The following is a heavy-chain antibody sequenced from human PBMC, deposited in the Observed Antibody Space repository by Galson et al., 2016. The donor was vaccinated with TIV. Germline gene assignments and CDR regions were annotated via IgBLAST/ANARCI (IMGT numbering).Heavy chain of an antibody. CDR1: GYTFAIYA. Sequence: PVKVSCKASGYTFAIYAMHWVRQAPGQRLEWLGWFNAGNGNTKYSQKFQGRVTITWDTSASTAYMELSSLRFEDTAVYYCARPPYCGGDCYKYDHWGQGTRVTVYS. CDR2: FNAGNGNT. J-gene: IGHJ4*02. D-gene: IGHD2-21*01. CDR3: ARPPYCGGDCYKYDH. V-gene: IGHV1-3*01.